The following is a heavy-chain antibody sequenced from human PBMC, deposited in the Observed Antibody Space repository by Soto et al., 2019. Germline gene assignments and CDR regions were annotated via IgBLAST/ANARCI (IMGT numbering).Heavy chain of an antibody. CDR2: INSDGSST. V-gene: IGHV3-74*01. Sequence: EVQLVESGGGLVQPGGSLRLSCAASGFTFSSYWMHWVRQAPGKGLVWVSRINSDGSSTSYADSVKGRFTISRDNAKNTIDLQMNSLRAEDTAVYYCARAGVVTAIQHFDYWGQGTLVTVSS. CDR3: ARAGVVTAIQHFDY. D-gene: IGHD2-21*02. CDR1: GFTFSSYW. J-gene: IGHJ4*02.